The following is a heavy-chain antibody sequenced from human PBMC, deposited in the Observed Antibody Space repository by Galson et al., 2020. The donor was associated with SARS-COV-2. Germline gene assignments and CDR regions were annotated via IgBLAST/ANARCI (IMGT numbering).Heavy chain of an antibody. CDR3: ARPVGGLGGDAFDL. Sequence: TGGSLRLSCAASGFTFSTYSMNWVRQAPGKGLEWVSYISSSTTILYADSVKGRFTMSRDNAKNSLYLQMNSLRDEDTAVYYCARPVGGLGGDAFDLWGQGTMVIVSS. V-gene: IGHV3-48*02. D-gene: IGHD1-26*01. CDR1: GFTFSTYS. J-gene: IGHJ3*01. CDR2: ISSSTTI.